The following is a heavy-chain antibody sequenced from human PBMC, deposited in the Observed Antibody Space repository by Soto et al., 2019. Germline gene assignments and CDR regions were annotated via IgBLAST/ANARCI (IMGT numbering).Heavy chain of an antibody. Sequence: SVKVSCKASGFTFTSSAVQWVRQARGQRLEWIGWIVVGSGNTNYAQKFRERVTITRDMSTSTAYMELSSLRSEDTAVYYCAADALHYYDSSGYYLAYYGMDVWGQGTTVTVSS. D-gene: IGHD3-22*01. V-gene: IGHV1-58*01. CDR1: GFTFTSSA. J-gene: IGHJ6*02. CDR2: IVVGSGNT. CDR3: AADALHYYDSSGYYLAYYGMDV.